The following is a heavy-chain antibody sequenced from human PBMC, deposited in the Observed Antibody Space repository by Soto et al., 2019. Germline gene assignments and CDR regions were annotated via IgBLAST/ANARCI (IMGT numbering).Heavy chain of an antibody. V-gene: IGHV3-48*02. CDR3: ARGRYCSSTSCYTRWAYYYYGMDP. CDR2: ISSSSSTI. CDR1: GFTFSSYS. J-gene: IGHJ5*02. D-gene: IGHD2-2*02. Sequence: GGSLRLSCAASGFTFSSYSMNWVRQAPGKGLEWVSYISSSSSTIYYADSVKGRFTISRDNAKNSLYLQMNSLRDEDTAVYYCARGRYCSSTSCYTRWAYYYYGMDPWGQGTLVTVSS.